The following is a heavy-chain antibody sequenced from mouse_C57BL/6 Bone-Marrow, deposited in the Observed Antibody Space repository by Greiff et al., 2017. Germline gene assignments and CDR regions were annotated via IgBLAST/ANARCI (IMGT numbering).Heavy chain of an antibody. D-gene: IGHD3-3*01. V-gene: IGHV1-59*01. J-gene: IGHJ2*01. Sequence: QVQLKQPGAELVRPGTSVKLSCKASGYTFTSYWMHWVKQRPGQGLEWIGVIDPSDSYTNYNQKFKGKATLTVDTSSSTAYMQLSSLTSEDSAVYYCARRGDCYFDYWGQGTTLTVSS. CDR2: IDPSDSYT. CDR3: ARRGDCYFDY. CDR1: GYTFTSYW.